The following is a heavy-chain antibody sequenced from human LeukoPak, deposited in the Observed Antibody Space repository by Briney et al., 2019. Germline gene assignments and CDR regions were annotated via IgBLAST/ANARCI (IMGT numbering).Heavy chain of an antibody. V-gene: IGHV3-30*02. J-gene: IGHJ5*02. Sequence: GGSLRLSCTASGFTFSSYGMHWVRQAPGKGLEWVAFIRYDGSDKYNADSVKGRFTISRDNFKNTLYLQMKSLRAEDTAVYYCARFSSTSPWGQGTLVTVSS. CDR2: IRYDGSDK. CDR3: ARFSSTSP. D-gene: IGHD2-2*01. CDR1: GFTFSSYG.